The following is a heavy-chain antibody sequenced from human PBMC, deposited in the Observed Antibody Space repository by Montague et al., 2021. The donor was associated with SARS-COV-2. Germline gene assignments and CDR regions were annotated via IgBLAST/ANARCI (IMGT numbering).Heavy chain of an antibody. J-gene: IGHJ4*02. CDR2: IDWDDDK. Sequence: PALGKPTQTLTLTCTFSGFSLSTSGTCVSWIRQPPGKALEWLAVIDWDDDKSCSTSLKTRLTISKDTSKNQVVLTMTNMDPVDTATYYCARMPDQVWLDYWGQGVLVTVSS. V-gene: IGHV2-70*01. CDR3: ARMPDQVWLDY. D-gene: IGHD5-18*01. CDR1: GFSLSTSGTC.